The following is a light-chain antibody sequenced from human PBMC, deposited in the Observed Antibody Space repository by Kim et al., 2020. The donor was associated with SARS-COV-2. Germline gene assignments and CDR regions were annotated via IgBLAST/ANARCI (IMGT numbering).Light chain of an antibody. CDR2: WAS. CDR3: QQYYSFPLA. Sequence: ATINCKSSQRLLYNSNNKNYLGRYQHKPGQPPKLLIYWASTRESGVPDRFSGSGSGTDFTLTISSLQAEDVAVYYCQQYYSFPLAFGGGTKVDIK. CDR1: QRLLYNSNNKNY. V-gene: IGKV4-1*01. J-gene: IGKJ4*01.